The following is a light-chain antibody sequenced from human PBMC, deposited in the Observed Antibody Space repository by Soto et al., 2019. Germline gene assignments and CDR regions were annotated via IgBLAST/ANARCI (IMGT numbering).Light chain of an antibody. J-gene: IGLJ2*01. Sequence: QSVLTQPASVSGSPGQSITISCTGTNSDVGGYNYVSWYQQHPGKAPKLIIYDVTNRPSGVSNRFSGSKSGNTASLTISGLQAEDEADYYCSSYILSSTLRVFGGGTKVTVL. CDR3: SSYILSSTLRV. V-gene: IGLV2-14*01. CDR1: NSDVGGYNY. CDR2: DVT.